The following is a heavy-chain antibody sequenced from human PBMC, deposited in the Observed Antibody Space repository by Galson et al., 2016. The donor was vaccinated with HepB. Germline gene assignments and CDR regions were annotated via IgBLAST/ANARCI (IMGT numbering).Heavy chain of an antibody. V-gene: IGHV3-9*01. CDR3: ATYGVGAFDI. CDR2: ISWNSGSV. D-gene: IGHD3-3*01. Sequence: SLRLSCAASGFTFDDYGMHWVRQAPGKGLEWVSGISWNSGSVGYADSVKGRFTVSRDKAKNSLYLQMNSLRAEDTAVYYCATYGVGAFDIWGQGTMVTVSS. CDR1: GFTFDDYG. J-gene: IGHJ3*02.